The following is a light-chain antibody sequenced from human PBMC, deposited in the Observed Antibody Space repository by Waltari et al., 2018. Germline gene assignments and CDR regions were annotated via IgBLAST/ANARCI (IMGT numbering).Light chain of an antibody. CDR3: ETWEKSLAGPL. CDR1: SSNIGSYD. Sequence: QSVLTQPPSVSGDPGQRVTISCTGSSSNIGSYDVFWYQQLPGKAPRLLMYENNKRPSGVSDRFSGSKSDTSASLTITGLQSEDEAEYYCETWEKSLAGPLFGGGTRLTVL. J-gene: IGLJ2*01. V-gene: IGLV1-44*01. CDR2: ENN.